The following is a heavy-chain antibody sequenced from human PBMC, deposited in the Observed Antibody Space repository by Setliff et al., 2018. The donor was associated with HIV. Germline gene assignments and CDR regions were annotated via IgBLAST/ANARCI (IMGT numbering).Heavy chain of an antibody. V-gene: IGHV1-69*06. D-gene: IGHD4-17*01. CDR3: APDFGDNWSDP. J-gene: IGHJ5*02. CDR1: GGTFSSYT. CDR2: IIPIYGTP. Sequence: SVKVSCKASGGTFSSYTCSWVRQAPGQGLEWMGGIIPIYGTPIAPQKCQGRVTITADKSTSTVYMHLSNLRSDDTATSSCAPDFGDNWSDPWGQGTLVTVSS.